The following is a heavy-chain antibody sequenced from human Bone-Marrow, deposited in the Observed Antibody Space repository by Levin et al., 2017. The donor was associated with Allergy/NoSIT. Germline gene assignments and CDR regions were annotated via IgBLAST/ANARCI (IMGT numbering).Heavy chain of an antibody. CDR3: TRGFAD. CDR2: IASKADGGTT. J-gene: IGHJ4*02. Sequence: GESLKISCVVSGFNFRDAWMSWVRQVPEKGLEWVGRIASKADGGTTDYGASVKGRFSISRDDLKGTLYLQMNRLRTEDRGVYYCTRGFADWGQGTLVTVSS. CDR1: GFNFRDAW. V-gene: IGHV3-15*04. D-gene: IGHD3-3*01.